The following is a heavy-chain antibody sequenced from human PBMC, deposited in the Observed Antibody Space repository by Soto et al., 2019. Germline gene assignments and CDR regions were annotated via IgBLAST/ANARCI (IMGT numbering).Heavy chain of an antibody. J-gene: IGHJ4*02. D-gene: IGHD3-22*01. V-gene: IGHV5-10-1*01. CDR2: IDPSDSQA. Sequence: GESLKISCKGSGYSFAGYWITWVRQKPGKGLEWMGRIDPSDSQAYYSPSFRGHVTISATKSITTVFLQWSSLRASDTAMYYCARQIYDSDTGPNFQYYFDSWGQGTPVTVSS. CDR1: GYSFAGYW. CDR3: ARQIYDSDTGPNFQYYFDS.